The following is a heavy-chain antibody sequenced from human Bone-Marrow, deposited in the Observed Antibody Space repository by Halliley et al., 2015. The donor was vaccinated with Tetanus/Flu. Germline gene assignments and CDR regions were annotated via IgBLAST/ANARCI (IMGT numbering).Heavy chain of an antibody. V-gene: IGHV3-11*01. CDR3: ARVWGREGGGSMAEYFQH. D-gene: IGHD3-16*01. Sequence: SLRLSCAASGFTFSDYDMSWIRQAPGKGLEWVSYISTSGRIIKNADSVKGRFTNSRDNAKNSLYLQMNSLRAEDTAVYYCARVWGREGGGSMAEYFQHWGQGPLVTVSS. CDR1: GFTFSDYD. J-gene: IGHJ1*01. CDR2: ISTSGRII.